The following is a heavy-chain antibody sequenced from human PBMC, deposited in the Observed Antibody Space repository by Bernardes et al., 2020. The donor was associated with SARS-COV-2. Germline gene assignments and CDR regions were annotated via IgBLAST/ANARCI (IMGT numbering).Heavy chain of an antibody. CDR2: ISGETDDT. V-gene: IGHV3-23*01. J-gene: IGHJ4*02. Sequence: GGSLRLSCAASGFTLRSYAMSWVRQAPGKGLEWVSGISGETDDTYYADSVKGRFTISRDNSMNTLFLQMSSLGAEDTAVYYCAKDYCGGDCDFFDYWGQGTLVSVSS. CDR3: AKDYCGGDCDFFDY. D-gene: IGHD2-21*02. CDR1: GFTLRSYA.